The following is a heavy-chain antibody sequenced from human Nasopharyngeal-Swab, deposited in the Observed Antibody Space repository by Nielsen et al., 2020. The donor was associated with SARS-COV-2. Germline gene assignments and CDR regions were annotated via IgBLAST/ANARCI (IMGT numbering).Heavy chain of an antibody. Sequence: GESLKISCAASGFTFSSYAMSWVRQAPGKGLEWVSAISGSGGSTYYADSVKGRFTISRDNSKNTLYLEMNNLTPDDTATYYCAAPLTGLHYWGQGTLVTVSS. CDR3: AAPLTGLHY. D-gene: IGHD1-20*01. CDR1: GFTFSSYA. CDR2: ISGSGGST. J-gene: IGHJ4*02. V-gene: IGHV3-23*01.